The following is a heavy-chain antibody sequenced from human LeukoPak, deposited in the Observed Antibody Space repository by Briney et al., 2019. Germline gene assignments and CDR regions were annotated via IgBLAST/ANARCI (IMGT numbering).Heavy chain of an antibody. Sequence: GGSLRLSCAASGFTVSSYSMNWVRQAPGKGLEWVSHIGISSSIIYYADFVKGRFTISRDNAENSLYLQMNSLRVEDTAVYYCARDPSGGTGYWGQGTLVTVSS. J-gene: IGHJ4*02. V-gene: IGHV3-48*04. CDR1: GFTVSSYS. D-gene: IGHD1-1*01. CDR3: ARDPSGGTGY. CDR2: IGISSSII.